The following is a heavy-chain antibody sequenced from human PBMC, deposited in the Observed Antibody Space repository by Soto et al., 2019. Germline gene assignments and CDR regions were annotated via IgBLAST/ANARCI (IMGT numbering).Heavy chain of an antibody. CDR2: ISSSGSTI. V-gene: IGHV3-48*03. CDR3: AKDILTGYSSFDY. D-gene: IGHD3-9*01. CDR1: GFTLSSYE. Sequence: GSLSLSCAASGFTLSSYEMNWVRQAPGKGLEWVSYISSSGSTIYYADSVKGRFTISRDNAKNSLYLQMNSLRAEDTAVYYWAKDILTGYSSFDYWGQGTLVTVSS. J-gene: IGHJ4*02.